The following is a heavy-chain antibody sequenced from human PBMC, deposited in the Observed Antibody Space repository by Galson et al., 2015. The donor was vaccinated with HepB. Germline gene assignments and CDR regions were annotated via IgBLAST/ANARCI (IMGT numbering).Heavy chain of an antibody. V-gene: IGHV4-31*01. CDR1: GGSISSGGYY. CDR2: THYSGNT. CDR3: ARDLAEEWFSPIGY. J-gene: IGHJ4*02. Sequence: TLSLTCTVSGGSISSGGYYWSWIRQHPGKGLEWIGYTHYSGNTYYNPSLKSQISMSVDTSKNQFSLRLSSVTAADTAVYYCARDLAEEWFSPIGYWGQGTLVTVSS. D-gene: IGHD3-3*01.